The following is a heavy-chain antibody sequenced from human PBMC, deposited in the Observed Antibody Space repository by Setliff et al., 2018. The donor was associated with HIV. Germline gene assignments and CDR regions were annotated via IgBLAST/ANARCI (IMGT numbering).Heavy chain of an antibody. D-gene: IGHD3-10*01. CDR1: GITFSRSA. V-gene: IGHV3-23*01. CDR2: ISGSGVST. CDR3: AKQMKSMGPYDGFDI. Sequence: GSLRLSCAASGITFSRSAMSWVRQAPGKGLEWVSGISGSGVSTHYVDSVKGRFTISRDNSKNTLYLQMNTLRAEDTAIYYCAKQMKSMGPYDGFDIWGQGTMVTVSS. J-gene: IGHJ3*02.